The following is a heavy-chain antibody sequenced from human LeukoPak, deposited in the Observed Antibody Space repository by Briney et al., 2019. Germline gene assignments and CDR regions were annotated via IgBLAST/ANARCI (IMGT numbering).Heavy chain of an antibody. J-gene: IGHJ2*01. CDR2: ISSSASTI. Sequence: GGSLRLSCAASGFTFSSYEMNSVRQAPGKGLELVSYISSSASTINYAGFLKGRFTISRDNAKNSLYMQMNGLRAEDTAVYYCARDLYGDHWYFDLWGRGTLVTVSS. CDR1: GFTFSSYE. V-gene: IGHV3-48*03. CDR3: ARDLYGDHWYFDL. D-gene: IGHD4-17*01.